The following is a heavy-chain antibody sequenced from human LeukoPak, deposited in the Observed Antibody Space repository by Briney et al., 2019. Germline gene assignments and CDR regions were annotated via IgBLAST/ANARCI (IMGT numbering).Heavy chain of an antibody. CDR1: GYTFTSYY. CDR3: ARDEAVLRYFDWLLSEDWFDP. D-gene: IGHD3-9*01. Sequence: ASVKVSCKASGYTFTSYYMHWVRQAPGQGLEWMGIINPSGGSTSYAQKFQGRVTMTTDTSTSTAYMELRSLRSDDTAVYYCARDEAVLRYFDWLLSEDWFDPWGQGTLVTVSS. J-gene: IGHJ5*02. V-gene: IGHV1-46*01. CDR2: INPSGGST.